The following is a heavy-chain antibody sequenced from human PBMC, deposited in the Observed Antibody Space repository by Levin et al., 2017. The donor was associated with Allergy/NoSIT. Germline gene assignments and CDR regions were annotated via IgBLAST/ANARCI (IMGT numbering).Heavy chain of an antibody. V-gene: IGHV4-59*01. CDR1: GGSISYYY. D-gene: IGHD6-19*01. CDR3: ARINSSGWDSFDY. J-gene: IGHJ4*02. CDR2: IYYIGST. Sequence: SETLSLTCTVSGGSISYYYWSWIRQPPGKGLEWIGYIYYIGSTNYNPSLKSRVTISVDTSKNQVSLKLTSVTAADTAVYFCARINSSGWDSFDYWGQGALVTVSS.